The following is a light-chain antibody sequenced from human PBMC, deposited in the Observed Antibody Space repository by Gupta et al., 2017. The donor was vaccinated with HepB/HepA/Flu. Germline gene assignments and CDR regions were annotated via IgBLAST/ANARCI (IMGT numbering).Light chain of an antibody. CDR2: DAS. CDR3: QQHSNWPSLT. V-gene: IGKV3-11*01. Sequence: ELVLTQSPATLSLSPGERATLSCRASQSVSSYLAWYQQKPGQAPRLLIYDASNRDTGIPARVSGSGCGKDLALTISSREPEDVAVEDCQQHSNWPSLTFGQGTRVEIK. J-gene: IGKJ5*01. CDR1: QSVSSY.